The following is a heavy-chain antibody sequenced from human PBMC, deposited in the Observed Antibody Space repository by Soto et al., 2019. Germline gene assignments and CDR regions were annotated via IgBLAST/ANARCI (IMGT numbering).Heavy chain of an antibody. D-gene: IGHD6-19*01. J-gene: IGHJ6*02. CDR3: ARDVGPAVAGTSMDV. CDR2: ISGSGGST. Sequence: GGSLRLSCATSGFTFSSSAMSWVRQAPGKGLEWVSAISGSGGSTYYADSVKGRFTISRDNSKNTLYLQMNSLRAEDTAVYYCARDVGPAVAGTSMDVWGQGTRVTVSS. CDR1: GFTFSSSA. V-gene: IGHV3-23*01.